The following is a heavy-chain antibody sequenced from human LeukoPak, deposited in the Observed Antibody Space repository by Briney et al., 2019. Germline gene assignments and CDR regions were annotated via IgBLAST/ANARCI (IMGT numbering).Heavy chain of an antibody. CDR2: IYYSGST. V-gene: IGHV4-59*01. CDR1: GGSISSYY. J-gene: IGHJ4*02. D-gene: IGHD3-9*01. CDR3: AREVDILTGFDY. Sequence: NPSETLSLTCTVSGGSISSYYWSWIRQPPGKGLEWIGYIYYSGSTNYNPSLKSRVTISVDTSKNQFSLKLSSVTAADTAVYYCAREVDILTGFDYWGQGTLVTVSS.